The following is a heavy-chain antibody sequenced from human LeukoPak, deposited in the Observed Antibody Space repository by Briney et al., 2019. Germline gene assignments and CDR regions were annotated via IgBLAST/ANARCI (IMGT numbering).Heavy chain of an antibody. CDR3: ARVTRVGALYFDY. CDR2: ISYDGSNK. V-gene: IGHV3-30*19. Sequence: GGSLRLSCAASGFTFSSYGMHWVRQAPGKGLEWVAVISYDGSNKYYADSVKGRFTISRDNSKNTLYLQMNSLRAEDTAVYYCARVTRVGALYFDYWGQGTLVTVSS. D-gene: IGHD1-26*01. CDR1: GFTFSSYG. J-gene: IGHJ4*02.